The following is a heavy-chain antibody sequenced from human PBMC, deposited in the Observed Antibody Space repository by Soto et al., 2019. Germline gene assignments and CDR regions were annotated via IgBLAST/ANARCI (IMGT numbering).Heavy chain of an antibody. CDR2: ISGSGGST. J-gene: IGHJ4*02. CDR3: AKSHSSSVHFDY. Sequence: PGGSLRLSCAASGFNFSSYAMSWVRQAPGKGLEWVSAISGSGGSTYYADSVKGRFTISRDNSKNTLYLQMNSLRAEDTAVYYCAKSHSSSVHFDYWGQGTLVTVSS. D-gene: IGHD6-6*01. V-gene: IGHV3-23*01. CDR1: GFNFSSYA.